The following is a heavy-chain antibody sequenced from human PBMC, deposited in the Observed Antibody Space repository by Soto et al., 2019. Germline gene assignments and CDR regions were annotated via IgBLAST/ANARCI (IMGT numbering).Heavy chain of an antibody. CDR3: ARDRRSGSYLRDFDY. CDR1: GGTFSSYA. J-gene: IGHJ4*02. Sequence: SVKVSCKASGGTFSSYAISWVRQAPGQGLEWMGGIIPIFGTANYAQKFQGRVTITADESTSTAYMELSSLRSEDTAVYYCARDRRSGSYLRDFDYWGQGTLVSVSS. D-gene: IGHD1-26*01. CDR2: IIPIFGTA. V-gene: IGHV1-69*13.